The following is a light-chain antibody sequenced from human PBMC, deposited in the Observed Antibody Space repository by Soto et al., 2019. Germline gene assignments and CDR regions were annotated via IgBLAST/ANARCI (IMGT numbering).Light chain of an antibody. CDR1: SSDIGGFNY. V-gene: IGLV2-14*01. Sequence: QPVLTQPASVSGSPGQSITISCTGTSSDIGGFNYVSWYQQHPGTAPKLIIYEVSNRPSGISNRFSGSKSGNTASLTISGLQAEDEADYYCSSYTTTSTLGVFGGGTQLTVL. CDR2: EVS. CDR3: SSYTTTSTLGV. J-gene: IGLJ7*01.